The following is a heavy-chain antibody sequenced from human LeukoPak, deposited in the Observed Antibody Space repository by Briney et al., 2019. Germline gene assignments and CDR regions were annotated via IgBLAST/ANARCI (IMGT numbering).Heavy chain of an antibody. J-gene: IGHJ4*02. CDR3: ARGNTTVTSAGYFDY. CDR1: GGSISSYY. Sequence: SETLTLTCTVSGGSISSYYWSWVRQPPGKGLEWIGYIYYSGCTNYNPSLKSRVTISVDTSKNQSSLKLSSVTAAGTAVYYCARGNTTVTSAGYFDYWGQGTLVTVSS. V-gene: IGHV4-59*08. CDR2: IYYSGCT. D-gene: IGHD4-17*01.